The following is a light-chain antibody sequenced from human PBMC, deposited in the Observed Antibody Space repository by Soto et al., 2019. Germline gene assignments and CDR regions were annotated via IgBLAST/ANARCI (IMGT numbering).Light chain of an antibody. CDR1: QNINNY. Sequence: DIQMSHSPSSRSASVGYIFTITCQASQNINNYLNWYQQKPGRAPKLLIYDASNLEAGVPSRFRGSGSGTDFPFTISRLQPEDIATYYCQQYENLPTSGQGTRLEIK. CDR3: QQYENLPT. J-gene: IGKJ5*01. CDR2: DAS. V-gene: IGKV1-33*01.